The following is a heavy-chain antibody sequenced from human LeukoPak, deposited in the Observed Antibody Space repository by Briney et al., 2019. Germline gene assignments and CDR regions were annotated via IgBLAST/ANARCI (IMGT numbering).Heavy chain of an antibody. D-gene: IGHD3-10*01. J-gene: IGHJ6*03. CDR2: TYYSGST. Sequence: SETLSLTCTVSGGSISSYYWSWIRQPPGKGLEWIGYTYYSGSTNYNPSLKSRVTISVDTSKNQFSLKLSSVTAADTAVYYCARVMTWFAPYYYYYMDVWGKGTTVTISS. CDR3: ARVMTWFAPYYYYYMDV. CDR1: GGSISSYY. V-gene: IGHV4-59*01.